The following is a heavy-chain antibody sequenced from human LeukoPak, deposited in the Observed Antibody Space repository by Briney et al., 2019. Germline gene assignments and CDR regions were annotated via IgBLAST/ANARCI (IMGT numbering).Heavy chain of an antibody. V-gene: IGHV4-39*07. CDR3: ARERSGSYYGVAFDI. Sequence: SQTLSLTCTVSGGSISSGSYYWGWIRQPPGKGLEWIGSIYYSGSTYYNPSLKSRVTISVDTSKNQFSLKLSSVTAADTAVFYCARERSGSYYGVAFDIWGQGTMVTVSS. CDR1: GGSISSGSYY. J-gene: IGHJ3*02. CDR2: IYYSGST. D-gene: IGHD1-26*01.